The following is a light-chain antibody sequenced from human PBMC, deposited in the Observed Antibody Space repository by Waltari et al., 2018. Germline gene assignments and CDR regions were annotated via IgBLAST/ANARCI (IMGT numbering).Light chain of an antibody. CDR1: QTLTTY. CDR2: AAS. J-gene: IGKJ2*01. CDR3: QLSKEVPFT. Sequence: DIQLTQSPSYLSASVGDRVTITCRASQTLTTYLNWYQQRPGTAPKFLIYAASNLETGVPSRFSGGGSGTDFTLTISGLQPDDFATYYCQLSKEVPFTFGQGTKLEIK. V-gene: IGKV1-39*01.